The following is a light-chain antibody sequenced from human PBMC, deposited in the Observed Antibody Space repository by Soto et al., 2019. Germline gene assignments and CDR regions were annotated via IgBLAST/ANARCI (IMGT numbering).Light chain of an antibody. J-gene: IGKJ1*01. CDR3: QQYGSSGT. CDR1: QSVNRND. V-gene: IGKV3-20*01. CDR2: GAF. Sequence: DIVLTQSPGTLSLSPGERATLSCRASQSVNRNDLAWYQQKPGQAPRLLIYGAFSRATGIPDRFSGSGSGTDITLTISRLEPEDFAVYYCQQYGSSGTFGQGTKVDIK.